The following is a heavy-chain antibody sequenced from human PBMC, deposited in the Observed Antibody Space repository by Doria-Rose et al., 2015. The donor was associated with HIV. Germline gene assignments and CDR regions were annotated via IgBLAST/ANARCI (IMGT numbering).Heavy chain of an antibody. D-gene: IGHD6-13*01. V-gene: IGHV2-26*01. Sequence: ESGPVLVKPTETLTLTCTVSGVSLSSPGMGVSWIRQPPGKALEWLANIFSDDERSYKTSLKSRLTISSGTSKSQVVLTMTDMDPVGTATYYCARIKSSRWYHKYYFDFWGQGTLVIVSA. CDR2: IFSDDER. CDR1: GVSLSSPGMG. J-gene: IGHJ4*02. CDR3: ARIKSSRWYHKYYFDF.